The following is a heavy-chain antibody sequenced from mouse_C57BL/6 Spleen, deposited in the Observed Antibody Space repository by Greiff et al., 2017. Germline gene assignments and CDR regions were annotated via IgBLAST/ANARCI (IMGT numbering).Heavy chain of an antibody. CDR3: ARTYDYGFAY. J-gene: IGHJ3*01. CDR1: GFTFSDYG. D-gene: IGHD2-4*01. CDR2: ISSGSSTI. V-gene: IGHV5-17*01. Sequence: EVQLVESGGGLVKPGGSLKLSCAASGFTFSDYGMHWVRQAPEKGLEWVAYISSGSSTIYYADTVKGRFTISRDNAKNTLFLQMTSLRSEDTAMYYCARTYDYGFAYWGQGTLVTVSA.